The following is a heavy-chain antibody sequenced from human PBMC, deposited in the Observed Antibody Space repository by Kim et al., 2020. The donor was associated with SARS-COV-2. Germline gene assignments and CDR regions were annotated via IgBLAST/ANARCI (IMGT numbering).Heavy chain of an antibody. CDR3: AKARLTDSNWFDP. CDR1: GFSFDDSA. Sequence: GGSLRLSCAASGFSFDDSAMHWVRQAPGKGLEWVSGINYNSGRIGYADSVKGRFTISRDNAKKYLYLQMNSLRDEDTALYYCAKARLTDSNWFDPWGQGT. CDR2: INYNSGRI. V-gene: IGHV3-9*01. D-gene: IGHD6-25*01. J-gene: IGHJ5*02.